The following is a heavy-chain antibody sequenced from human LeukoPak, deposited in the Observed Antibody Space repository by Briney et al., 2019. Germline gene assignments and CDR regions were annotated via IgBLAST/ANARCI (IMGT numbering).Heavy chain of an antibody. CDR1: GGSISSGDYY. J-gene: IGHJ5*02. D-gene: IGHD3-3*01. V-gene: IGHV4-30-4*01. CDR3: ARTGITIFGVVIIQNWFDP. CDR2: IYYSGST. Sequence: SETLSLTCTVSGGSISSGDYYWSWIRQPPGKGLEWIGYIYYSGSTYYNPSLKSRVTISVDTSKNQFSLKLSSVTAADTAVYYCARTGITIFGVVIIQNWFDPWGQGTLVTVSS.